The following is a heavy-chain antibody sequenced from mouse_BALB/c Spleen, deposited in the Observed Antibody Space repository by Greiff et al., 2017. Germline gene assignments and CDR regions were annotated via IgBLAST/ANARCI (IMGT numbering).Heavy chain of an antibody. Sequence: VQVVESGAELVRPGTSVKISCKASGYTFTNYWLGWVKQRPGHGLEWIGDIYPGGGYTNYNEKFKGKATLTADTSSSTAYMQLSSLTSEDSAVYYCARYYRYDEGFDYWGQGTTLTVSS. CDR3: ARYYRYDEGFDY. CDR1: GYTFTNYW. J-gene: IGHJ2*01. V-gene: IGHV1-63*02. D-gene: IGHD2-14*01. CDR2: IYPGGGYT.